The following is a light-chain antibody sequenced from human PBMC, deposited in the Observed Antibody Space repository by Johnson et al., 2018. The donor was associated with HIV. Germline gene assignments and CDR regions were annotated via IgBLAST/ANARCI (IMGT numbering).Light chain of an antibody. CDR3: GTWETSLSAGGV. J-gene: IGLJ1*01. CDR2: RNN. CDR1: SSNIGSNT. V-gene: IGLV1-44*01. Sequence: QSVLTQPPSASGTPGQRVTISCSGSSSNIGSNTVNWYQQLPGTAPKLLIYRNNQRPSGVPDRFSGSKSGTSATLGITGLQTGDEADYYCGTWETSLSAGGVFGTGTKVTVL.